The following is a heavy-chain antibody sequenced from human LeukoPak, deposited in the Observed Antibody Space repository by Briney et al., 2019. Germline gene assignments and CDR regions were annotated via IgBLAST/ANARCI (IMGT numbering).Heavy chain of an antibody. D-gene: IGHD6-19*01. Sequence: GGSLRLSCAASGFTFSTYWMTWVRQAPGKGLEWVANIKQDGSEKYYVDSVKGRFTISRDNAMNSLYLQMISLRAEDTAVYYCARVDAVPGSFDYWGQGTLVTVSS. CDR1: GFTFSTYW. CDR2: IKQDGSEK. V-gene: IGHV3-7*01. CDR3: ARVDAVPGSFDY. J-gene: IGHJ4*02.